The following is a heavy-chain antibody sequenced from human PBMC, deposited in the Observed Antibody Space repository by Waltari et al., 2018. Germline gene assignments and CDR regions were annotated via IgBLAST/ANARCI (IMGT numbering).Heavy chain of an antibody. CDR3: ARELRIVVVTAILAFDI. D-gene: IGHD2-21*02. V-gene: IGHV4-38-2*02. J-gene: IGHJ3*02. Sequence: QVQLQESGPGLVKPSETLSLTCAVSGYSISSGYYWGWIRQTPGKGLEWIGSIYPSWSTYYNPSLKSRVTISVDTSKNQFSLKLSSVTAADTAVYYCARELRIVVVTAILAFDIWGQGTMVTVSS. CDR1: GYSISSGYY. CDR2: IYPSWST.